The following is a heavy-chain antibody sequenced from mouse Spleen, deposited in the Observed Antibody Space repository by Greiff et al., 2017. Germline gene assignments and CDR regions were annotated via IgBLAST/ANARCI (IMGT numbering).Heavy chain of an antibody. V-gene: IGHV2-5-1*01. J-gene: IGHJ2*01. CDR2: IWRGGST. D-gene: IGHD2-3*01. Sequence: VQLQQSGPSLVQPSQSLSITCTVSGFSLTSYGVHWVRQSPGKGLEWLGVIWRGGSTDYNAAFMSRLSITKDNSKSQVFFKMNSLQADDTTIYYCILDGYYSLSFDYWGQGTTLTVSS. CDR3: ILDGYYSLSFDY. CDR1: GFSLTSYG.